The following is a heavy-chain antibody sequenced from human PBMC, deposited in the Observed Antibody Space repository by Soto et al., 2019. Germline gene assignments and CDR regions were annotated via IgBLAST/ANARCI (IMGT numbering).Heavy chain of an antibody. CDR3: ARGLYGATYYFDY. J-gene: IGHJ4*02. V-gene: IGHV4-59*01. CDR2: GHHSGST. Sequence: QVQLQESGPGLVKPSETLSLTCTVSGGSISGYYWIWIRQPPGKRLEWIGYGHHSGSTDSNPSLKSRVTISLDTSKSQFSLMLNSVTAADTAVYYCARGLYGATYYFDYWGQGALVTVSS. CDR1: GGSISGYY. D-gene: IGHD3-10*01.